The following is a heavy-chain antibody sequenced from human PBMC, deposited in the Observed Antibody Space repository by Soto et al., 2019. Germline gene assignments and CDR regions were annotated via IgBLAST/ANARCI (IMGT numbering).Heavy chain of an antibody. D-gene: IGHD3-3*01. CDR2: ISAYSGNT. J-gene: IGHJ5*02. Sequence: QVQLVQSGAEVKKPGASVKVACKASGYTFTSYGISWVRQAPGQGLEWVGWISAYSGNTNYAQKFQGRVTMTTDTSPSTAYMGLRRLRSDDTDEYYGARDRVDYEFWSGFQNGNGCDPWGQETLVTVSS. V-gene: IGHV1-18*01. CDR3: ARDRVDYEFWSGFQNGNGCDP. CDR1: GYTFTSYG.